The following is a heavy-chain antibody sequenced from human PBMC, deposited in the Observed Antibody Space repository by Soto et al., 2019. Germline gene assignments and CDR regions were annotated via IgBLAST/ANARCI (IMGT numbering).Heavy chain of an antibody. D-gene: IGHD6-19*01. V-gene: IGHV4-4*02. CDR1: SGSIKTDVW. J-gene: IGHJ4*02. Sequence: SETLSLTCTVSSGSIKTDVWWSWLRRPPGKGLEWIGEIYQNGHTNYNPSLKSRVTMSVDKSKNQFSLMLTSVTAADTAMYHCARDAAVAGETDRFDYWGQGSLVTVS. CDR3: ARDAAVAGETDRFDY. CDR2: IYQNGHT.